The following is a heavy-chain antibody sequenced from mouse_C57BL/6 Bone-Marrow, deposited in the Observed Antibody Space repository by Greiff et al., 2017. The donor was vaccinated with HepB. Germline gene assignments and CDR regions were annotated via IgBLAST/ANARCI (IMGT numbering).Heavy chain of an antibody. J-gene: IGHJ2*01. CDR2: ISSGGSYT. CDR3: ARQDY. CDR1: GFTFSSYG. Sequence: EVKLVESGGDLVKPGGSLKLSCAASGFTFSSYGMSWVRQTPDKRLEWVATISSGGSYTCYPDSVKGRVTISRDNAKNTLYLQMSSLKSEDTAMYYCARQDYWGQGTTLTVSS. V-gene: IGHV5-6*01.